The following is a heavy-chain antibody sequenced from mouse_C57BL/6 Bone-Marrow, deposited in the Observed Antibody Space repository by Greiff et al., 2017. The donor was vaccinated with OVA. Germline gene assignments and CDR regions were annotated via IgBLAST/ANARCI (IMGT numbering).Heavy chain of an antibody. V-gene: IGHV1-69*01. CDR1: GYTFTSYW. CDR3: AREAAQATAWFAY. Sequence: QVQLKQSGAELVMPGASVKLSCKASGYTFTSYWMHWVKQRPGQGLEWIGEIDPSDSYTNYNQKFKGKSTLTVDKSSSTAYMQLSSLTSEDSAVYYCAREAAQATAWFAYWGQGTLVTVSA. CDR2: IDPSDSYT. J-gene: IGHJ3*01. D-gene: IGHD3-2*02.